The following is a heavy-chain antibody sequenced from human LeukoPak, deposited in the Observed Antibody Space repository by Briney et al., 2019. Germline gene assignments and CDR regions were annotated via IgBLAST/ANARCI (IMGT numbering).Heavy chain of an antibody. V-gene: IGHV4-38-2*01. CDR3: ARTHMDTALVRIKWFYP. J-gene: IGHJ5*02. CDR1: GYSITSGYY. CDR2: IYHSGST. D-gene: IGHD5-18*01. Sequence: SETLSLTCAVSGYSITSGYYWGWIRQPPGKGLEWIGSIYHSGSTYYNSSLRSRVTISVDTSKNQFSLKLSSVTAADTAVYYCARTHMDTALVRIKWFYPWGQGTLVTVSS.